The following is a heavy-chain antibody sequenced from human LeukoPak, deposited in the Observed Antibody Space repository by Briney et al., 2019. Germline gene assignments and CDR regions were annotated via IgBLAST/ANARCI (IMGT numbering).Heavy chain of an antibody. CDR3: ARDRRANWYFDL. V-gene: IGHV4-59*01. Sequence: SETLSLTCTVSDGSISSNYWTWIRQPPGKGLEWIGYIFYSGSTNYNPSLKSRVTISVGTSKNQFSLKLSSVTAADTAVYYCARDRRANWYFDLWGRGTLVTVSS. J-gene: IGHJ2*01. CDR2: IFYSGST. CDR1: DGSISSNY.